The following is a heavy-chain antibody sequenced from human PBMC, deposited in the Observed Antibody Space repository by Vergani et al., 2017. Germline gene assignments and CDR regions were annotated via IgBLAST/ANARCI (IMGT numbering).Heavy chain of an antibody. Sequence: EVQPVESGGGLVKPGGSLRLSCTTSGFTFSSAWMSWVRQAPGKGLEWVARIRPKTDGETTDYAAPVKGRFTISRDDSKNTLYLQMNSLKTEDTAVYYCATAGAAYCRGASCYDFFEYWGQGTLVTVAS. J-gene: IGHJ4*02. CDR2: IRPKTDGETT. CDR3: ATAGAAYCRGASCYDFFEY. V-gene: IGHV3-15*01. D-gene: IGHD2-15*01. CDR1: GFTFSSAW.